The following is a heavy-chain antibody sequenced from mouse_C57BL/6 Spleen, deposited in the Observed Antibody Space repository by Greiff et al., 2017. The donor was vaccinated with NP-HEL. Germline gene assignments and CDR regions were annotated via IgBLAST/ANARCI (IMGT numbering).Heavy chain of an antibody. D-gene: IGHD2-1*01. V-gene: IGHV1-80*01. CDR2: IYPGDGDT. Sequence: QVQLQQSGAELVKPGASVKISCKASGYAFSSYWMNWVKQRPGKGLEWIGQIYPGDGDTNYNGKFKGKATLTADKSSSTAYMQLSSLTSEDSAVYFCARRGDGNWYFDVWGTGTTVTVSS. J-gene: IGHJ1*03. CDR1: GYAFSSYW. CDR3: ARRGDGNWYFDV.